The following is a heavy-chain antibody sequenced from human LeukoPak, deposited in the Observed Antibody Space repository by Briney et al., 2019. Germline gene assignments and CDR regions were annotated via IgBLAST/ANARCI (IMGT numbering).Heavy chain of an antibody. V-gene: IGHV5-51*01. CDR2: IYPGDSDT. Sequence: GESLKISCKGSGYTFNTYWIGWVRQMPGKGLEWMGIIYPGDSDTRYSPSFQGQVTISADKSITTAYLQLSTLKASDTAVYYCARADLHGYISAYRGLYFDYWGQGTLATVSS. D-gene: IGHD5-18*01. CDR1: GYTFNTYW. J-gene: IGHJ4*02. CDR3: ARADLHGYISAYRGLYFDY.